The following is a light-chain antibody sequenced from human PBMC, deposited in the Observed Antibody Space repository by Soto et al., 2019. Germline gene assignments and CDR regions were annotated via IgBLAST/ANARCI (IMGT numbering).Light chain of an antibody. CDR2: AAS. J-gene: IGKJ5*01. V-gene: IGKV3-15*01. Sequence: PGETATLSCRASESLSPHSIAWYQQKPGQAPRLLIYAASTRAAGIPARFSGSGSGTDFTLTISSLQSEDFAIYYCQQYYDWPITFGQGTRLEIK. CDR1: ESLSPH. CDR3: QQYYDWPIT.